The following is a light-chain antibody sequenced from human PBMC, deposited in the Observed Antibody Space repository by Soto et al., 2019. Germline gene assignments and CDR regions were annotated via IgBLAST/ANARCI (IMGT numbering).Light chain of an antibody. Sequence: QSVLTQPPSVSEAPGQRVTISCTGSSSNIGAGYEAHWYQQVPGTAPKLLIYENNNRPSGVPDRFSGSKSGTSASLAINGLQAEYEADYYCQSYYSSLSGYVFGSGTKLTVL. V-gene: IGLV1-40*01. CDR3: QSYYSSLSGYV. J-gene: IGLJ1*01. CDR2: ENN. CDR1: SSNIGAGYE.